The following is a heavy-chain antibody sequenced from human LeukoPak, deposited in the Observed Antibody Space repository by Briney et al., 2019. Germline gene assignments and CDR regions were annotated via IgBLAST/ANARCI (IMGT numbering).Heavy chain of an antibody. D-gene: IGHD5-18*01. Sequence: SETLSLTCTVSGYSISSGYYWGWIRQPPGKGLEWIGNIYPSGTTYYNPSLKSRVTISVDTSKNQFSLKLSSVTAADTAVYYCARVSQGQLWYLISYYFDYWGQGTLVTVSS. CDR3: ARVSQGQLWYLISYYFDY. CDR2: IYPSGTT. V-gene: IGHV4-38-2*02. CDR1: GYSISSGYY. J-gene: IGHJ4*02.